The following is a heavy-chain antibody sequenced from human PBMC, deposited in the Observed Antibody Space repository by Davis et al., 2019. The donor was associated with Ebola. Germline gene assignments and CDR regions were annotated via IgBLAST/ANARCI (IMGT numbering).Heavy chain of an antibody. D-gene: IGHD1-26*01. V-gene: IGHV3-30-3*01. J-gene: IGHJ6*02. CDR1: GFTFSSYA. CDR2: ISYDGSNN. Sequence: GGSLRLSCAASGFTFSSYAMHWVRQAPGKGLEWVAVISYDGSNNYYADSVKGRFTISRDNSKNTLYLQMNSLRAEDTAVYYCARVRSRSTSLRLDYYGMDVWGQGTTVTVSS. CDR3: ARVRSRSTSLRLDYYGMDV.